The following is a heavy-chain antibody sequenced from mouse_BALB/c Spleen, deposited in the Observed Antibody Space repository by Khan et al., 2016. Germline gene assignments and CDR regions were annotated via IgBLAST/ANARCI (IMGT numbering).Heavy chain of an antibody. Sequence: VRLQQSGPELVKPGASVKISCKASGYLFTGYFMNWVKQSHGKSLEWIGRINPYNGDIFYNQKFKGKATLTVDKSSSTAHMEFRSLTSEDSAVYFCGRRDYFDYWGQGTTLTVSS. V-gene: IGHV1-20*01. J-gene: IGHJ2*01. CDR2: INPYNGDI. CDR1: GYLFTGYF. CDR3: GRRDYFDY.